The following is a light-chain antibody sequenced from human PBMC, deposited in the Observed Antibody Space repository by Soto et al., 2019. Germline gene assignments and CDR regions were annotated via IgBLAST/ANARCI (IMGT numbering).Light chain of an antibody. CDR3: SAYTSSSTLDVV. J-gene: IGLJ2*01. CDR2: DVS. Sequence: QSVLTQPASVSGSPGQSITISCTGTSSDVGGYNYVSWYQQHPGKAPKLIIYDVSNRPSGVSNRFSGSKSGNTASRTISGLQAEDEADYYCSAYTSSSTLDVVFGGGTKVTVL. CDR1: SSDVGGYNY. V-gene: IGLV2-14*01.